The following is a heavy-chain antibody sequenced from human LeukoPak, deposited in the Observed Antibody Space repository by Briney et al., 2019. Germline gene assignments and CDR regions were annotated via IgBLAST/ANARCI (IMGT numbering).Heavy chain of an antibody. CDR1: GDSSSNSIYY. CDR3: ARSAPAYCGGDCLWFDS. V-gene: IGHV4-39*07. J-gene: IGHJ5*01. D-gene: IGHD2-21*01. Sequence: PSETLSLTCTVSGDSSSNSIYYWGWIRQPPGKGLEWIGSIDYGGSTYYNPSLKSRATISIDTSKNQFSLKLSSVTAADTAVYYCARSAPAYCGGDCLWFDSWGQGTLVTVSS. CDR2: IDYGGST.